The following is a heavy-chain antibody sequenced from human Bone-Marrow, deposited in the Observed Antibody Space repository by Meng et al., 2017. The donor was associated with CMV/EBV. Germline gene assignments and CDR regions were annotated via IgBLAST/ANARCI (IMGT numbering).Heavy chain of an antibody. Sequence: GGSLRLSCAASGFTFSSYSMNWVRQAPGKGLEWVSSISSSSSYIYYADSVKGRFTISRDNAKNSLYLQMNSLRAKDTAVYHCARDTSQTTVTKRGALRDYFDYWGQGTLVTVSS. J-gene: IGHJ4*02. CDR2: ISSSSSYI. CDR3: ARDTSQTTVTKRGALRDYFDY. CDR1: GFTFSSYS. V-gene: IGHV3-21*01. D-gene: IGHD4-17*01.